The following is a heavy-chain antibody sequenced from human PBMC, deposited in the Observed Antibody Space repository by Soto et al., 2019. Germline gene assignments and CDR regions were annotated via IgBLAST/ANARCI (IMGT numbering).Heavy chain of an antibody. D-gene: IGHD2-15*01. CDR3: ARDEVVAATRDYYYMDV. V-gene: IGHV3-21*01. CDR2: ISSSSSYI. Sequence: GGSLRLSCAASGFTFSSYSMNWVRQAPGKGLEWVSSISSSSSYIYYADSVKGRFTISRDNTKNSLYLQMNSLRAEDTAVYYCARDEVVAATRDYYYMDVWGKGTTVTVSS. CDR1: GFTFSSYS. J-gene: IGHJ6*03.